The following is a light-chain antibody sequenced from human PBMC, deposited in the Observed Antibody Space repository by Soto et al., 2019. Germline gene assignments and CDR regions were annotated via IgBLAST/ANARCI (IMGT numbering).Light chain of an antibody. CDR1: SSDVGGYNY. J-gene: IGLJ2*01. CDR2: DVS. Sequence: QSALTQPASVSGSPGQSITISCTGTSSDVGGYNYVSWYQQHPGKAPKLMIYDVSNRPSGVSNRFSGSKSGNTASLTFSGLQAEDEADYYCSSYTSCSTVVFGGGTKLTVL. V-gene: IGLV2-14*01. CDR3: SSYTSCSTVV.